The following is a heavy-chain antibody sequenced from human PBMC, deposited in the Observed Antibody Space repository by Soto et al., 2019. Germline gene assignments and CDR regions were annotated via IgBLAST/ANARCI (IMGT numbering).Heavy chain of an antibody. CDR3: AKDLGVEGATVRAFDM. D-gene: IGHD1-26*01. CDR1: GFTFSRHA. Sequence: EVQLLESGGGLVQPGGSLRLSCAGSGFTFSRHAMNWVRQAPGKGLEWISVMSGSGRTTFYADSVKGRFTISRDNYKNXLYLQMNSLRAEDTAVYYGAKDLGVEGATVRAFDMWGQGTMVTISS. CDR2: MSGSGRTT. J-gene: IGHJ3*02. V-gene: IGHV3-23*01.